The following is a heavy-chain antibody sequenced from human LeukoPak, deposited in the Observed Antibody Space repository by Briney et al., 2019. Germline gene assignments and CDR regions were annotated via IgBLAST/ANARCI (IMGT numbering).Heavy chain of an antibody. CDR1: GYTFTGYY. V-gene: IGHV1-2*02. CDR3: ARDYGSGSYYTVGY. Sequence: ASVKVSCKASGYTFTGYYMHWARQAPGQGLEWMGWINPNSGGTNYAQKFQGRVTMTRDTSISTAYMEQSRLRSDDTAVYYCARDYGSGSYYTVGYWGQGTLVTVSS. J-gene: IGHJ4*02. CDR2: INPNSGGT. D-gene: IGHD3-10*01.